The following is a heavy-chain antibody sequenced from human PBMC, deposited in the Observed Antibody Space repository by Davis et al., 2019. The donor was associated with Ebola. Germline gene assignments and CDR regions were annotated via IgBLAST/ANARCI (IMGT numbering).Heavy chain of an antibody. CDR1: GFTFDDYA. V-gene: IGHV3-9*01. D-gene: IGHD6-19*01. Sequence: PGGSLRLSCAASGFTFDDYAMHWVRQAPGKGLEWVSGISWNSRTIGYADSVRGRFTISSDNAKNSLYLQMNSLRIEDTAFYYCAMTAVVGTEIDYWGQGTLVTVSS. CDR2: ISWNSRTI. CDR3: AMTAVVGTEIDY. J-gene: IGHJ4*02.